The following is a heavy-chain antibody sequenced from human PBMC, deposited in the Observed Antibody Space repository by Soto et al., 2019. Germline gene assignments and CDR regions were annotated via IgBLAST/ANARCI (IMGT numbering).Heavy chain of an antibody. J-gene: IGHJ6*01. CDR2: IYYTGRT. D-gene: IGHD3-3*01. Sequence: PSETLSLTCTVSGGSIRSSSYYWDWIRHPPGKGLEWIGHIYYTGRTYYIPSLKSRVTISIETSKNQFSLNLSSVTATDTPVYYCGRRTKSGNFHYYGVDVCAEGTTVTVS. CDR3: GRRTKSGNFHYYGVDV. CDR1: GGSIRSSSYY. V-gene: IGHV4-39*01.